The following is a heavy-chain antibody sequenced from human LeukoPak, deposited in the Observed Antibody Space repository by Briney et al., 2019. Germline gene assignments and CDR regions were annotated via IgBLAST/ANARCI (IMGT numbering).Heavy chain of an antibody. CDR1: GYTFTSYA. D-gene: IGHD6-13*01. Sequence: ASVKVSCKASGYTFTSYAMHWVRQAPGQRLEWMGWINAGNGNTKYSQKIQGRVTITRDTSASTAYMELSSLRSEDTAVYYCAKGSGSSPNMDVWGQGTTVTVSS. J-gene: IGHJ6*02. CDR2: INAGNGNT. V-gene: IGHV1-3*01. CDR3: AKGSGSSPNMDV.